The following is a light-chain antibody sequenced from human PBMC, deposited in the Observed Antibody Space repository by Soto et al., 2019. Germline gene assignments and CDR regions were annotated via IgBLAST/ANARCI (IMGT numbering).Light chain of an antibody. CDR2: AAS. V-gene: IGKV1-39*01. J-gene: IGKJ4*01. CDR3: QQSYSTLLT. Sequence: DIQMTQSPSSLSASVGDRVTITCRASQSISSYLNWYQQKPGKAPKLLIYAASSLQSGVPSRVSGSGSGTDFTLTISSLKPEDFATYSCQQSYSTLLTFGVGTKVEI. CDR1: QSISSY.